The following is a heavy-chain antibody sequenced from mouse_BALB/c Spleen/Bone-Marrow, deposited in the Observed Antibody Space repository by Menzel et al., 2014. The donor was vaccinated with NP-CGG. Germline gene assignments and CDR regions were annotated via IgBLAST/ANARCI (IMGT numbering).Heavy chain of an antibody. Sequence: VQLKQSGAELVKPGASVKLSCTASGFNIKDTYMHWVKQRPEQGLEWIGRIDPANGSTKYDPKFQGKATITADTSSNTAYLQLGSLTSEDTAVYYCARYYYGSSYAMDYWGQGTSVTVSS. V-gene: IGHV14-3*02. CDR1: GFNIKDTY. D-gene: IGHD1-1*01. J-gene: IGHJ4*01. CDR3: ARYYYGSSYAMDY. CDR2: IDPANGST.